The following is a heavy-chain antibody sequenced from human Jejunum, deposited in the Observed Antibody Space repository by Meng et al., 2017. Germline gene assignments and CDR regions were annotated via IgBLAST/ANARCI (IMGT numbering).Heavy chain of an antibody. CDR2: ISRSGRA. Sequence: QVHRTGSGPGLWGPSGPLSLTGVVSGGAVSTTDWWSWVRQPPGKGLEWIGEISRSGRANYNPSLKGRVTISLDRSMNLFSLKLDSVTAADAAVYYCARDPRTNWASRFFDNWGQGTLVTVSS. CDR3: ARDPRTNWASRFFDN. D-gene: IGHD1/OR15-1a*01. J-gene: IGHJ4*02. V-gene: IGHV4-4*02. CDR1: GGAVSTTDW.